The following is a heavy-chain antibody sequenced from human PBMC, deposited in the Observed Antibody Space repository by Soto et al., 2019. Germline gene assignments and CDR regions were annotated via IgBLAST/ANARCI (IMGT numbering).Heavy chain of an antibody. CDR2: INAGNGNT. CDR1: GYTFTSYA. J-gene: IGHJ4*02. CDR3: ARDIPGIAVAGIGGGPDY. D-gene: IGHD6-19*01. Sequence: ASVKVSCKASGYTFTSYAMHWVRQAPGQRLEWMGWINAGNGNTKYSQKFQGRVTITRDTSASTAYMELSSLRSEDTAVYYCARDIPGIAVAGIGGGPDYWGQGTLVTVSS. V-gene: IGHV1-3*01.